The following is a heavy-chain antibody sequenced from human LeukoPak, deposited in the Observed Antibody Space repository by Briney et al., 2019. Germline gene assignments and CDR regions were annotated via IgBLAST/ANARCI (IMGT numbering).Heavy chain of an antibody. Sequence: SETLSLTCAVYGGSFSGYYWSWIRQPPGKRLEWIGEINHSGSTNYNPSLKSRVTISVDTSKNQFSLKLSSVTAADTAVYYCASYGSSSSGLDYWGQGTLVTVSS. CDR2: INHSGST. V-gene: IGHV4-34*01. CDR3: ASYGSSSSGLDY. J-gene: IGHJ4*02. CDR1: GGSFSGYY. D-gene: IGHD6-6*01.